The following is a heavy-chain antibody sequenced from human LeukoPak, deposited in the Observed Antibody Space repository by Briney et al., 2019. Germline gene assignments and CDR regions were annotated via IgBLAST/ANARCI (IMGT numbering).Heavy chain of an antibody. CDR3: AKAQGTLIVGATSFDY. J-gene: IGHJ4*02. Sequence: GGSLRLSCAASGFTFSSYGMSWVRQAPGEGLEWVSAISGSGGSTYYADSVKGRFTISRDNSKNSLYLQMNSLRAEDTAVYYCAKAQGTLIVGATSFDYWGQGTLVTVSS. CDR2: ISGSGGST. CDR1: GFTFSSYG. D-gene: IGHD1-26*01. V-gene: IGHV3-23*01.